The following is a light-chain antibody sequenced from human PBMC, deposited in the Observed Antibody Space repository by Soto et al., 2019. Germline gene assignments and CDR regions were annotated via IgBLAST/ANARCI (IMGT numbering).Light chain of an antibody. CDR2: AAS. J-gene: IGKJ2*02. CDR3: QQSYSTLST. Sequence: DIQMTQSPSSLSASVGDRVTITCRASQSISSYLNWYQQKPGKAPKRLIYAASSLQSGVPSRFSGSGSGTDFTLTISSLQPEDFATYYCQQSYSTLSTFGQGTKLEIK. V-gene: IGKV1-39*01. CDR1: QSISSY.